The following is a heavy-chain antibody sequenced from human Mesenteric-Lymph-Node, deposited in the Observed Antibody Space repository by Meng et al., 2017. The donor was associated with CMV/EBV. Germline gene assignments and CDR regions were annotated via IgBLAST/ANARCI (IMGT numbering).Heavy chain of an antibody. CDR3: ARAVLRFLEWDLSPHPYGMDV. V-gene: IGHV4-39*01. D-gene: IGHD3-3*01. Sequence: SETLSLTCTVSGGSISSSSYYWGWIRQPPGKGLEWIGSMYNSGSTYYNPSLKSRVTISVDTSKNQFSLKLNSVTAADTAVYYCARAVLRFLEWDLSPHPYGMDVWGQGTTVTVSS. CDR2: MYNSGST. CDR1: GGSISSSSYY. J-gene: IGHJ6*02.